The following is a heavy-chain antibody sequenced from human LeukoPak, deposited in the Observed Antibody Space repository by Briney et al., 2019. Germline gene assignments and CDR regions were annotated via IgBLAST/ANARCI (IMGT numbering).Heavy chain of an antibody. CDR3: ARRGQAGYLY. J-gene: IGHJ4*02. CDR2: INHSGST. V-gene: IGHV4-34*01. D-gene: IGHD3-16*02. CDR1: GGSFSDYY. Sequence: SETLSLTCAAYGGSFSDYYWGWIRQPPGKGLEWIGEINHSGSTNYNPSLKSRVTISVDTSKNQFSLNLYSVTAADTAVYYCARRGQAGYLYWGQGTLVTVSS.